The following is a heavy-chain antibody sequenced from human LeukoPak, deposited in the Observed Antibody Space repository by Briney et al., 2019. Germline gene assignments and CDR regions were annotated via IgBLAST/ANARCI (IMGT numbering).Heavy chain of an antibody. CDR2: ISGSGGST. CDR3: AKGNWRYFDY. J-gene: IGHJ4*02. CDR1: GFTFSNYW. D-gene: IGHD2-8*02. V-gene: IGHV3-23*01. Sequence: GGSLRLSCAASGFTFSNYWMHWVRQAPGKGLEWVSAISGSGGSTYYADSVKGRFTISRDNSKNTLYLQMNSLGADDTAVYYCAKGNWRYFDYWGQGTLVTLSS.